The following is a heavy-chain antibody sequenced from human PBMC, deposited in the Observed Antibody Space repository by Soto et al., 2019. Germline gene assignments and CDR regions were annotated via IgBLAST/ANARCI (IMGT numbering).Heavy chain of an antibody. V-gene: IGHV3-23*01. J-gene: IGHJ4*02. CDR1: GFTFSSYA. CDR2: ISGSGGST. D-gene: IGHD5-12*01. CDR3: AKEQVKLMATGFDY. Sequence: EVQLLESGGGLVQPGGSLRLSCAASGFTFSSYAMSWIRQAPGKGLEWVSAISGSGGSTYYADSVKGRFTSSRDNSKNTLDLQMNSLRAEDTAVYYCAKEQVKLMATGFDYWGQGTLVTVSS.